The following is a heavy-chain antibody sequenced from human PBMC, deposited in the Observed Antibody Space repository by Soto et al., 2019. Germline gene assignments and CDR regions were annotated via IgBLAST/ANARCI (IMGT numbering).Heavy chain of an antibody. D-gene: IGHD4-17*01. V-gene: IGHV4-59*08. Sequence: PSETLSLTCTVSGGSISSYYWSWIRQPPGKGLEWIGYIYYSGSTNYNPSLKSRVTISVDTSKNQFSLKRSSVTAADTAVYYCARPYGPGFDYGGQGTLVTVSS. CDR3: ARPYGPGFDY. J-gene: IGHJ4*02. CDR2: IYYSGST. CDR1: GGSISSYY.